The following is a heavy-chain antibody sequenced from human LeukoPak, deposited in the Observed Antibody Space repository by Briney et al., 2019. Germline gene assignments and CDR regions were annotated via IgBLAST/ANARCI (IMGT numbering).Heavy chain of an antibody. J-gene: IGHJ6*03. D-gene: IGHD1-1*01. CDR3: ARGERSYYYYYYMDV. CDR2: IYHSGST. V-gene: IGHV4-38-2*02. Sequence: SETLSLTCTVSGYSISSGYYWGWIRQPPGKGLEWIGSIYHSGSTYYNPSLKSRVTISVDTSKNQFSLKLSSVTAADTAVYYCARGERSYYYYYYMDVWGKGTTVTVSS. CDR1: GYSISSGYY.